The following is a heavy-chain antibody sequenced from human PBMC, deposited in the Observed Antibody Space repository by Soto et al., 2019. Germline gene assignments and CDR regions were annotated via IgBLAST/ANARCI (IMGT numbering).Heavy chain of an antibody. J-gene: IGHJ4*02. CDR1: GFSFSNYA. D-gene: IGHD6-13*01. V-gene: IGHV3-23*01. CDR2: IKDSGDST. CDR3: VKGGASYTSCWYAN. Sequence: GGFLRLSCAASGFSFSNYAMHWVRQAPGKGLEWVSTIKDSGDSTYYLDSVRGRFTISRDYSRNTLYLQMTSLRAEDTALYHCVKGGASYTSCWYANWGQGILVTVSS.